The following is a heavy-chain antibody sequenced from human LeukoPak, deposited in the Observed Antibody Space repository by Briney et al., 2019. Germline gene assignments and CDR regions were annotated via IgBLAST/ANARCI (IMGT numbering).Heavy chain of an antibody. CDR2: INPNSGGT. Sequence: ASVKVSCKASGYTFTSYYMHWVRQAPGQGLEWMGWINPNSGGTNYAQKFQGRVTMTRDTSISTAYMELSRLSSDDTAVYYCARDGPGSGKTYFDYWGQGTLVTVSS. D-gene: IGHD3-10*01. J-gene: IGHJ4*02. V-gene: IGHV1-2*02. CDR1: GYTFTSYY. CDR3: ARDGPGSGKTYFDY.